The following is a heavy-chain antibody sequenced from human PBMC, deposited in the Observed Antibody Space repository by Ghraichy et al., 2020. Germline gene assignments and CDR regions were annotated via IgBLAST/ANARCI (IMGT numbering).Heavy chain of an antibody. V-gene: IGHV4-31*03. J-gene: IGHJ4*02. CDR2: IYYSGST. D-gene: IGHD3-3*01. CDR3: AREGVFDFWSVYYYFDY. CDR1: GGSISSGGYY. Sequence: SETLSLTCTVSGGSISSGGYYWSWIRQHPGKGLEWIGYIYYSGSTYYNPSLKSRVTISVDTSKNQFSLKLSSVTAADTAVYYCAREGVFDFWSVYYYFDYWGQGTLVTVSS.